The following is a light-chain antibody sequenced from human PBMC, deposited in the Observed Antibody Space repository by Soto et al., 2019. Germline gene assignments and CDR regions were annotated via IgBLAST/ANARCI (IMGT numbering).Light chain of an antibody. Sequence: QSVLTQPPSASETPGQRVTISCSGSSANIGTYNVNWYQQLPGTAPKLLIYSNNQRPSGVPDRFSGSKSGTSASLAISGLQSEDESDYYCAAWDDSLKGVLFGGGTKLTVL. CDR1: SANIGTYN. J-gene: IGLJ2*01. V-gene: IGLV1-44*01. CDR2: SNN. CDR3: AAWDDSLKGVL.